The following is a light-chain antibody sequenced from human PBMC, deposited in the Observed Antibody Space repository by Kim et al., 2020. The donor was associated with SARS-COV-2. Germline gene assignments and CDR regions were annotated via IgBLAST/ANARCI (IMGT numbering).Light chain of an antibody. V-gene: IGKV4-1*01. CDR2: WAS. J-gene: IGKJ1*01. Sequence: ERATINCKSSQSVLYSSNNKNYLAWYQQKPGQPPKLLIYWASTRESGVPDRFSGSGSGTDFTLTISSLQAEDVAVYYCQQYYSTPAFGQGTKVDI. CDR3: QQYYSTPA. CDR1: QSVLYSSNNKNY.